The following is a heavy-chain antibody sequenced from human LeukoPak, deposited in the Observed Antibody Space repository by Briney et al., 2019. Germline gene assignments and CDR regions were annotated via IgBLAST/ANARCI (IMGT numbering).Heavy chain of an antibody. J-gene: IGHJ4*02. Sequence: GGSLRLSCAASGFTFSSYGMDWVRQAPGKGLEWVAVIWYDGSNKYYADSVKGRFTISRDNSKNTLYLQMNSLRAEDTAVYYCARGVGYDSSGHVDYWGQGTLVTVSS. CDR2: IWYDGSNK. D-gene: IGHD3-22*01. CDR3: ARGVGYDSSGHVDY. V-gene: IGHV3-33*01. CDR1: GFTFSSYG.